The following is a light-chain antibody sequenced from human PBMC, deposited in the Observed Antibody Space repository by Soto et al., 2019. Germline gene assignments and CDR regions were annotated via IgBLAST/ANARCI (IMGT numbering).Light chain of an antibody. V-gene: IGLV2-14*01. CDR3: SSYTSSSTLV. CDR1: SSDVGTYNY. J-gene: IGLJ3*02. CDR2: EVS. Sequence: QSALTQPASVSGSPGQSITISCTGTSSDVGTYNYVPWYQQHPGKAPNLMIFEVSNRPSGVSNRFSGSKSVNTASLTISGLQAEDEADYYRSSYTSSSTLVFGGGTKLTVL.